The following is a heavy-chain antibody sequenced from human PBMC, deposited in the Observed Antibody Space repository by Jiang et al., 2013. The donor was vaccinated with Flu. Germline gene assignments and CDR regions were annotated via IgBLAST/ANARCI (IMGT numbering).Heavy chain of an antibody. CDR3: ARGLRTASGYSYGYFYYGMDV. CDR1: GDSVSSNSAA. D-gene: IGHD5-18*01. CDR2: TYYRSKWYN. J-gene: IGHJ6*02. V-gene: IGHV6-1*01. Sequence: QTLSLTCAISGDSVSSNSAAWNWIRQSPSRGLEWLGRTYYRSKWYNDYAVSVKSRITINPGTSKNQFSLQLNSVTPEDTAVYYCARGLRTASGYSYGYFYYGMDVWGQGTTVTVSS.